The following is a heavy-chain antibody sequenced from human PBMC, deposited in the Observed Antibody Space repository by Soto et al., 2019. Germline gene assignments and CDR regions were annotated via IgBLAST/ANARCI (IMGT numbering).Heavy chain of an antibody. Sequence: LSLTCAVSGVSISSGNWWTWVRQTPQRGLEYIGEIFHDGTANYYPSFERRVAISVDTSKNQFSLKLTSVTAADTAIYFCARPPGYISDWYYFDLWGQGTQVTVSS. CDR2: IFHDGTA. J-gene: IGHJ4*02. D-gene: IGHD3-9*01. CDR3: ARPPGYISDWYYFDL. CDR1: GVSISSGNW. V-gene: IGHV4-4*01.